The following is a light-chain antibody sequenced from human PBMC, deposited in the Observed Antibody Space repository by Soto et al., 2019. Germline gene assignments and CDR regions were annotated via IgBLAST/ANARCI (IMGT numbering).Light chain of an antibody. Sequence: EIVMTQSPATLSVSPGERATLSCRASQSVSSNLAWYQQKPGQAPRPLIYGASTRATSIPARFSGSGPGTEFTLTISSLQAEDFAVYYCQQYNNWPPGTFGQGTKVEIK. CDR1: QSVSSN. V-gene: IGKV3-15*01. CDR3: QQYNNWPPGT. J-gene: IGKJ1*01. CDR2: GAS.